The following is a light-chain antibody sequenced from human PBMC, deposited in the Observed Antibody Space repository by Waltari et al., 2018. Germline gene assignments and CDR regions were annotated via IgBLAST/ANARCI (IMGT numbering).Light chain of an antibody. J-gene: IGLJ3*02. V-gene: IGLV2-14*03. CDR2: DVT. CDR1: STDVGDXXY. Sequence: ALTQPASXXGSPGXXXTISCTGASTDVGDXXYVSWYQQIXGKAPKVIIYDVTKRPSGXXXXXXGSKSXXXASLSXSXXQAEDEAHXYCCSYAXXXTWVFGGXXXVTVX. CDR3: CSYAXXXTWV.